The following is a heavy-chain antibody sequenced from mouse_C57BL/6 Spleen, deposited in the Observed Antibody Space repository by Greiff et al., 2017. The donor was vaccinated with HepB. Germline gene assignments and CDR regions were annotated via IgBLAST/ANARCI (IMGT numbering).Heavy chain of an antibody. CDR2: IDPSDSYT. V-gene: IGHV1-50*01. CDR3: ARGGGSSPYYAMDY. J-gene: IGHJ4*01. D-gene: IGHD1-1*01. Sequence: VQLQQPGAELVKPGASVKLSCKASGYTFTSYWMQWVNQRPGQGLEWIGEIDPSDSYTNYNQKFKGKATLTVDTSSSTAYMQLSSLTSEGSAVYYCARGGGSSPYYAMDYWGQGTSVTVSS. CDR1: GYTFTSYW.